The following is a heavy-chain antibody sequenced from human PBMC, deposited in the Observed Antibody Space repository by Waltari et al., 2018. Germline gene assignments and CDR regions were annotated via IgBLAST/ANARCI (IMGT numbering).Heavy chain of an antibody. Sequence: EVQLVETGGGLIQPGWSLKLSCAASGFSVTDNYMSWFRQAPGKGLEWVSVMFSGDRTYYADAVKGRFIISRDKSTNTLYHQMNSLTVEDTALYYCARGGTVDSSWYDHWGQGTLVRVSS. V-gene: IGHV3-53*02. D-gene: IGHD4-4*01. CDR2: MFSGDRT. J-gene: IGHJ5*02. CDR1: GFSVTDNY. CDR3: ARGGTVDSSWYDH.